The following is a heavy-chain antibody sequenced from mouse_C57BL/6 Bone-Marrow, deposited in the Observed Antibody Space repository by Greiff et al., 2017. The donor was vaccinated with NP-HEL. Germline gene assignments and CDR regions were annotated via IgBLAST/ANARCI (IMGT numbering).Heavy chain of an antibody. J-gene: IGHJ1*03. CDR3: ARDEDYYGSSYWYLDV. V-gene: IGHV1-55*01. CDR1: GYTFTSYW. D-gene: IGHD1-1*01. Sequence: QVQLQQPGAELVKPGASVKMSCKASGYTFTSYWITWVKQRPGQGLEWIGDIYPGSGSTNYNEKFKSKATLTVDTSSSTAYMQLSSLTSEDSAVYYCARDEDYYGSSYWYLDVWGTGTTVTVSS. CDR2: IYPGSGST.